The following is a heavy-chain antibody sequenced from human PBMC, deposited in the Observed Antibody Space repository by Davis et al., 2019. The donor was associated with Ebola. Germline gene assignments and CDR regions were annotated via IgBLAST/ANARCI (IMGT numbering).Heavy chain of an antibody. CDR3: ARDKAGSNY. J-gene: IGHJ4*02. V-gene: IGHV3-7*01. CDR2: IKQDGSEK. CDR1: GFTFPVYW. Sequence: GGSLRLSCVASGFTFPVYWMSWVRQAPGKGLEWVANIKQDGSEKYYVDSVKGRFTISRDNAKNSLYLQMNSLRAEDTAVYYCARDKAGSNYWGQGTLVTVSS.